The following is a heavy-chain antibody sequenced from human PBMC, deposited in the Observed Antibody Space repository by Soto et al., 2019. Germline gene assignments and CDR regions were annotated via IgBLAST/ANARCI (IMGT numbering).Heavy chain of an antibody. CDR1: GYTFTGYY. CDR2: INPKSGGT. CDR3: ARVRGYCRSNGCWNFDH. D-gene: IGHD2-2*01. V-gene: IGHV1-2*02. J-gene: IGHJ4*01. Sequence: GASVKVSCKAAGYTFTGYYMHWVRQAPGQGLEGMGWINPKSGGTNYAQKFQGRVTMTRDTSISTAYMVLSRLRSDDTAVYYCARVRGYCRSNGCWNFDHWGQGTLVTVSS.